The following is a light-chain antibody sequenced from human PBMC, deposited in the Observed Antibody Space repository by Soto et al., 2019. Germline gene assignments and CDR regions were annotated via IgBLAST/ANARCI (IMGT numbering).Light chain of an antibody. Sequence: EIVMTQSPATLSVSPGERATLSCRASQSVSNNLAWYQQKPGQAPRLLIYAASTRATGIPARFRGSGSGTEFTLTLSSLQSEDFAVYYCQQYNNWPWTFGQGTKVEIK. J-gene: IGKJ1*01. CDR2: AAS. CDR3: QQYNNWPWT. CDR1: QSVSNN. V-gene: IGKV3-15*01.